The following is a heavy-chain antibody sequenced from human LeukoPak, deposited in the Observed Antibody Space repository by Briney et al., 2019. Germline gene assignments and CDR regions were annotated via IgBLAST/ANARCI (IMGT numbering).Heavy chain of an antibody. CDR1: RGSIRTHY. Sequence: KPSETLCLTCTVSRGSIRTHYWSWMRQSPGKEVEWIGYIYYSGSTNFNPSLKSRVTLSVDRPQNKFSLNLTSVTAADTAVYYCARGAAIFYDAFDVWGRGTMVTVSS. V-gene: IGHV4-59*11. CDR2: IYYSGST. CDR3: ARGAAIFYDAFDV. J-gene: IGHJ3*01. D-gene: IGHD3-9*01.